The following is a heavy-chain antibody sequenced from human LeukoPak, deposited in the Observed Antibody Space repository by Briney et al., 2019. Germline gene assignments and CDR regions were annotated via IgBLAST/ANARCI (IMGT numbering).Heavy chain of an antibody. CDR3: ARKGDIVVVPAAIIHYYYGMDV. J-gene: IGHJ6*02. V-gene: IGHV1-8*01. CDR2: MNPNSGNT. Sequence: GASVKVSCKASGYTFTSYDINWVRQATGQGLEWMGWMNPNSGNTGYAQKFQGRVTMTRNTSISTAYMELSSLRSEDTAVYYCARKGDIVVVPAAIIHYYYGMDVWGQGTTVTASS. D-gene: IGHD2-2*02. CDR1: GYTFTSYD.